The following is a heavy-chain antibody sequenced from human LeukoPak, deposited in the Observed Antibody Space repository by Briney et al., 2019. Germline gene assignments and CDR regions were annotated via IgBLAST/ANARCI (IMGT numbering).Heavy chain of an antibody. D-gene: IGHD5-18*01. V-gene: IGHV3-30*03. CDR1: GFTFSSYG. CDR3: AGVTDGH. J-gene: IGHJ4*02. Sequence: GGSLRLSCAASGFTFSSYGMHWVRQAPGKGLEWVAVMSYDGSNKYYADSVKGRFTISRDNSKNTLYLQMNSLRAEDTAVYYCAGVTDGHWGQGTLVTVSS. CDR2: MSYDGSNK.